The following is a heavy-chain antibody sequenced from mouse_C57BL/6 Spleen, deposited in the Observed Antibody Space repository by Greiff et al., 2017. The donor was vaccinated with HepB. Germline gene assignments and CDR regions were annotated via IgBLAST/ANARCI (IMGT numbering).Heavy chain of an antibody. CDR1: GFTFSSYG. Sequence: EVQVVESGGDLVKPGGSLKLSCAASGFTFSSYGMSWVRQTPDKRLEWVATISSGGSYTYYPDSVKGRFTISRDNAKNTLYLQMSSLKSEDTAMYYCARQGLGAMDYWGQGTSVTVSS. CDR2: ISSGGSYT. D-gene: IGHD3-3*01. V-gene: IGHV5-6*01. J-gene: IGHJ4*01. CDR3: ARQGLGAMDY.